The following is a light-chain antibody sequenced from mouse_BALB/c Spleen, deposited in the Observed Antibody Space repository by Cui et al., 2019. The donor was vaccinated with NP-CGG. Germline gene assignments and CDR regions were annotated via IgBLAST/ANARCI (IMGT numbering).Light chain of an antibody. CDR3: ALWYSNHWV. V-gene: IGLV1*01. J-gene: IGLJ1*01. CDR2: GTK. CDR1: TGAVTTSYY. Sequence: QAVVSQEPALTTSPGETVTLTCRSSTGAVTTSYYANWVQEKPDHLFTGLIGGTKNRAPGVPARFSGSLIGDKAALTITGAQTEDEAIYFCALWYSNHWVFGGGTKLTVL.